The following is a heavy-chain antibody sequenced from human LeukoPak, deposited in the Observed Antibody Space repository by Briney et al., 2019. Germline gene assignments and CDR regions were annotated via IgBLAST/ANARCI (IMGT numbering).Heavy chain of an antibody. J-gene: IGHJ6*03. V-gene: IGHV1-46*01. CDR3: AGYSSSSYYYMDV. D-gene: IGHD6-6*01. CDR2: INPSGGST. CDR1: GYTFTSYY. Sequence: ASVKVSCRASGYTFTSYYMHWVRQAPGQGLEWMGIINPSGGSTSYAQKFQGRVTITADESTSTAYMELSSLRSEDTAVYYCAGYSSSSYYYMDVWGKGTTVTVSS.